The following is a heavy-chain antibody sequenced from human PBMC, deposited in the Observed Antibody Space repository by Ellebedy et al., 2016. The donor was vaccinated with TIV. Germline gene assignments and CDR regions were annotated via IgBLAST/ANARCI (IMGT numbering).Heavy chain of an antibody. V-gene: IGHV3-23*01. CDR3: ARSTWSTYP. Sequence: PGGSLRLSCAASEFTVGNNYMAWVRQAPGNGLEWVSAISDSGGATDYTDFLEGRFTIFRDNSKNTLYLQMSNLRAEDTAVYYCARSTWSTYPWGQGALVTVSS. D-gene: IGHD2-15*01. J-gene: IGHJ5*02. CDR1: EFTVGNNY. CDR2: ISDSGGAT.